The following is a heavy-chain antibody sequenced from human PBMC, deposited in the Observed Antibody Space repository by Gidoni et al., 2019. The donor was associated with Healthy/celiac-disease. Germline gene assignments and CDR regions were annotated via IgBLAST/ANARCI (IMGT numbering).Heavy chain of an antibody. V-gene: IGHV4-34*01. J-gene: IGHJ5*02. CDR1: GGSFSGYY. D-gene: IGHD3-10*01. CDR3: TRAAMVRGVIDWFDP. Sequence: QVQLHQWGAGLFKPSEPLSLTCAVYGGSFSGYYWSWIRQPPGKGLEWIGEINHSGSTNYDPSHKSRVTISVDASKNQFSLTLSSVTAADTAVYYCTRAAMVRGVIDWFDPWGQGTLVTVSS. CDR2: INHSGST.